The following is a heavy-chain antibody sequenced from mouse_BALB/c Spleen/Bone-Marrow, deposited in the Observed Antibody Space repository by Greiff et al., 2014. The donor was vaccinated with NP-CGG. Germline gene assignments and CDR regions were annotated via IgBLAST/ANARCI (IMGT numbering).Heavy chain of an antibody. Sequence: DLVKPGASVKLSCKASGYTFTSYWINWINQRPGQGLEWIGRIAPGSGSTYYNEMFKGKATMTVDTSSSIAYIQLSSLSSEDSAAYFCARFPIYYDNYWDMDYWGAGTSVTVSS. V-gene: IGHV1S41*01. CDR2: IAPGSGST. CDR3: ARFPIYYDNYWDMDY. J-gene: IGHJ4*01. CDR1: GYTFTSYW. D-gene: IGHD2-1*01.